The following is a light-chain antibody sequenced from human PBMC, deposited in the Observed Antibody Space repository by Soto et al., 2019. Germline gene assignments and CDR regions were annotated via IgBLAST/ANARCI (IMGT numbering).Light chain of an antibody. CDR3: SAYAGSNMGV. CDR1: SSDIGGYNY. V-gene: IGLV2-8*01. CDR2: DVN. Sequence: QSVLTQPPSASGSPGQSVAISCTGTSSDIGGYNYVSWYQIHPGKAPKLMIYDVNKRPSGVPDRFSGSKSGNTASLIVSGLQAEDGADYYCSAYAGSNMGVFGGGTKVTVL. J-gene: IGLJ2*01.